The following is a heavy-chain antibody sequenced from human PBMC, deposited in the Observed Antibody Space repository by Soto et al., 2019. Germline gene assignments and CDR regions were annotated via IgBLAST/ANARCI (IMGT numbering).Heavy chain of an antibody. V-gene: IGHV4-31*03. CDR2: IYYSGST. CDR1: GGSISSGGYY. D-gene: IGHD6-6*01. CDR3: ARDSSALGDAFDI. J-gene: IGHJ3*02. Sequence: SETLSLTCTVSGGSISSGGYYWSWIRQHPGKGLEWIGYIYYSGSTYYNPSLKSRVTISVDTSKNQFSLKLSSVTAADTAVYYCARDSSALGDAFDIWGQGTMVTVSS.